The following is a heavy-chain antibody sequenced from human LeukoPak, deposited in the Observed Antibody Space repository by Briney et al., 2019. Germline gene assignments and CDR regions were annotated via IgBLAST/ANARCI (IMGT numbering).Heavy chain of an antibody. CDR1: GFTFSSYS. CDR3: ARDWGDPGIAVLGDY. J-gene: IGHJ4*02. V-gene: IGHV3-21*01. CDR2: ISSSSSYI. D-gene: IGHD6-19*01. Sequence: PGGSLRLSCAASGFTFSSYSMNWVRQAPGKGLEWVSSISSSSSYIYCADSVKGRFTISRDNAKNSLYLQMNSLRAEDTAVYYCARDWGDPGIAVLGDYWGQGTLVTVSS.